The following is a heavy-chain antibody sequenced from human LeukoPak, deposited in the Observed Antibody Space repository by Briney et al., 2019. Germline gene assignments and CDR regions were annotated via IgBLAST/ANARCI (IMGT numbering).Heavy chain of an antibody. J-gene: IGHJ5*01. V-gene: IGHV1-18*01. CDR3: ARDLLNFYDGSGYYRDFDS. CDR2: IGSYGGDT. D-gene: IGHD3-22*01. Sequence: ASVKVSCKATSRISWVRQAPGQGLKWMGGIGSYGGDTYYAQKFQGRVTVTTDTSPSTVYMELRSLRSEDTDVYYCARDLLNFYDGSGYYRDFDSWGQGTLVTVCS. CDR1: TSR.